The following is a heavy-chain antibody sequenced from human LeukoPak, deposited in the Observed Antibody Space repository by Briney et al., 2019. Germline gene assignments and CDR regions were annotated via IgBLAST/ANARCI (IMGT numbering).Heavy chain of an antibody. V-gene: IGHV3-7*01. Sequence: GGSLRLSCAASGLTFSNYWMSWVRQAPGKGLEWVANIKQDGSEKYYVDSVKGRFTISRDNAKNSLYLQMNSLRAEDTAVYYCARDQFVGLRGHGGDWGQGTLVTVSS. CDR1: GLTFSNYW. CDR2: IKQDGSEK. J-gene: IGHJ4*02. CDR3: ARDQFVGLRGHGGD. D-gene: IGHD3-10*01.